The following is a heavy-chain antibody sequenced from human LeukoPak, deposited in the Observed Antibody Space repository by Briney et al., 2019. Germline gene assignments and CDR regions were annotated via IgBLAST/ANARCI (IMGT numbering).Heavy chain of an antibody. CDR2: IYPADSDI. D-gene: IGHD5-24*01. Sequence: GESLKISCKGSGYSFPNYWIGWVRQMPGQGLEWMGIIYPADSDIRYSPAFQGQVTISADKSINTAYLQWTSLKASDTAMYYCARRKGDGYNSPFDYWGQGTLVTVS. V-gene: IGHV5-51*01. CDR3: ARRKGDGYNSPFDY. J-gene: IGHJ4*02. CDR1: GYSFPNYW.